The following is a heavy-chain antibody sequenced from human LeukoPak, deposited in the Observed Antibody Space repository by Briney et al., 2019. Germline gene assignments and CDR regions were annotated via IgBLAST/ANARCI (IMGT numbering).Heavy chain of an antibody. CDR1: GGSFSGYY. CDR3: ARGNSSSSFYFDY. V-gene: IGHV4-34*01. J-gene: IGHJ4*02. CDR2: INHSGST. Sequence: PSETLSLTCAVYGGSFSGYYWSWIRQPPGKGLEWIGEINHSGSTNYNPSLKSRVTISVDTSKNQFSLKLSSVTAADTAVYYCARGNSSSSFYFDYWGQGTLVTVSS. D-gene: IGHD6-6*01.